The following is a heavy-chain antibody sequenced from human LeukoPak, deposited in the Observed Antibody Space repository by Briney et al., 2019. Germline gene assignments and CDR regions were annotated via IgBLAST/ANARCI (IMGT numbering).Heavy chain of an antibody. CDR1: SGSLSDKY. J-gene: IGHJ4*02. CDR3: TRLSGYHFDY. D-gene: IGHD5-12*01. Sequence: SETLSLTCGVYSGSLSDKYWSWIRQPPGKGLEWIGEINPSGRTNYNPSLKSRVTMSIDTSKNQFSLKLSSVTAADTAVYYCTRLSGYHFDYWGQGALVTVSS. CDR2: INPSGRT. V-gene: IGHV4-34*01.